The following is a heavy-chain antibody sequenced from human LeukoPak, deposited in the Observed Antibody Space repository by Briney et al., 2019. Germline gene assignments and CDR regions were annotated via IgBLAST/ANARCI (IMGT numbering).Heavy chain of an antibody. J-gene: IGHJ6*03. Sequence: GASVKVSCKASGGTFSSYAISWVRQAPGQGLEWMGGIIPIFGTANYAQKFQGRVTITTDESTSTAYMGLSSLRSEDTAVYYCARIAARDYYYYYYMDVWGKGTTVTVSS. CDR3: ARIAARDYYYYYYMDV. CDR1: GGTFSSYA. D-gene: IGHD6-6*01. V-gene: IGHV1-69*05. CDR2: IIPIFGTA.